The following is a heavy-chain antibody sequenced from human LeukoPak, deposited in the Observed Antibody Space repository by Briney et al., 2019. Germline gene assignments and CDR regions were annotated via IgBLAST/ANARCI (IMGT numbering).Heavy chain of an antibody. Sequence: GGSLRLSCAASGFTFNDYYMSWIRQAPGKGLEWLSYINIGGTNTHYADSVKGRFTISRDNAKNSLYLQMNSLRAEDTAVYYCARARLRYCSSTSCYKISVSNYYYMDVWGKGTTVTVSS. CDR2: INIGGTNT. V-gene: IGHV3-11*06. CDR1: GFTFNDYY. D-gene: IGHD2-2*02. J-gene: IGHJ6*03. CDR3: ARARLRYCSSTSCYKISVSNYYYMDV.